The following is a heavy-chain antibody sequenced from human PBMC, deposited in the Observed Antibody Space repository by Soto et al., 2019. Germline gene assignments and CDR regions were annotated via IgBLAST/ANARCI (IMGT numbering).Heavy chain of an antibody. D-gene: IGHD2-21*01. CDR1: GYTFTNHG. V-gene: IGHV1-18*04. CDR3: ARDFYPVAYFFDY. CDR2: VSGYNDKT. J-gene: IGHJ4*02. Sequence: QVQLVQSGAELKKPGASVKVSCKASGYTFTNHGISWVRQAPGQGLEWVGWVSGYNDKTKSAQKFQGRVTMTTDTATNTAYMELRSLRSDDTAVYFCARDFYPVAYFFDYWGQGTLVTVSS.